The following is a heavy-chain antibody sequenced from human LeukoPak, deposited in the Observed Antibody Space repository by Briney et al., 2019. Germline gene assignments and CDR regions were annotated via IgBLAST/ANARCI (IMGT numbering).Heavy chain of an antibody. CDR2: INPSGGST. V-gene: IGHV1-46*01. J-gene: IGHJ4*02. CDR1: GYTFTGYW. D-gene: IGHD6-13*01. CDR3: ATYSAAGRTYYFDY. Sequence: ASVKVSCKAFGYTFTGYWMHWVRQAPGQGLEWMGIINPSGGSTSYAQKFQGRVTMTRDTSTSTVYMELRSLRSDDTAVYYCATYSAAGRTYYFDYWGQGALVTVSS.